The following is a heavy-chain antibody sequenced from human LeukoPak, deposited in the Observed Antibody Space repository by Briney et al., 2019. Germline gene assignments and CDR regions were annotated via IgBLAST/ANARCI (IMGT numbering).Heavy chain of an antibody. J-gene: IGHJ4*02. CDR2: IIPTLGIA. Sequence: SVTVSCTASGGTFSSYAISWVRQAPGQGLEWMGRIIPTLGIANYAQKFQGRVTITADKSTSTAYMELSSLRSEDTAVYYCAREIAAAGLNYWGQGTLVTVSS. V-gene: IGHV1-69*04. D-gene: IGHD6-13*01. CDR1: GGTFSSYA. CDR3: AREIAAAGLNY.